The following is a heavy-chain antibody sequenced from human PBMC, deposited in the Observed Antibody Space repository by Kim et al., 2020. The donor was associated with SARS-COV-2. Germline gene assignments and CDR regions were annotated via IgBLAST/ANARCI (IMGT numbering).Heavy chain of an antibody. CDR2: IYYSGST. J-gene: IGHJ5*01. Sequence: SETLSLTCTVSGGSISSHYWNWIRQPAGKGLEWIGRIYYSGSTNYSPSLKSRVTMSLDTSKSQISLRLTSVTAADTAVYYCVREEGYNGYDSWFEYWGQGTLVTVSS. D-gene: IGHD5-12*01. CDR3: VREEGYNGYDSWFEY. V-gene: IGHV4-4*07. CDR1: GGSISSHY.